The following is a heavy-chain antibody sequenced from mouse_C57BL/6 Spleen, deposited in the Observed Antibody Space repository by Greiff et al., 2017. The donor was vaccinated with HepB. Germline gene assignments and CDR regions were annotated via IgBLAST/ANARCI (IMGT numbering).Heavy chain of an antibody. CDR3: VRGRQLGLDY. J-gene: IGHJ2*01. V-gene: IGHV10-1*01. Sequence: DVKLVESGGGLVQPKGSLKLSCAASGFSFNTYAMNWVRQAPGKGLEWVARIRSKSNNYATYYADSVKDRFTISRDDSESMLYLQMNNLKTEDTAMYYCVRGRQLGLDYWGQGTTLTVSS. CDR2: IRSKSNNYAT. D-gene: IGHD4-1*02. CDR1: GFSFNTYA.